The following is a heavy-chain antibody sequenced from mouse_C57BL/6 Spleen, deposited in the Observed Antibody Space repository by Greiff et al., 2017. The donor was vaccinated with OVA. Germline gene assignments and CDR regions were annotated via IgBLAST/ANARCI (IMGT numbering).Heavy chain of an antibody. V-gene: IGHV5-17*01. J-gene: IGHJ4*01. D-gene: IGHD1-1*01. CDR3: ARNYDGRYYAMDY. CDR2: ISSGSSTI. Sequence: EVQVVESGGGLVKPGGSLKLSCAASGFTFSDYGMHWVRQAPEKGLEWVAYISSGSSTIYYADTVKGRFTISRDNSKNTLFLQMTSLRSEDTAMDYCARNYDGRYYAMDYWGQGTSVTVSS. CDR1: GFTFSDYG.